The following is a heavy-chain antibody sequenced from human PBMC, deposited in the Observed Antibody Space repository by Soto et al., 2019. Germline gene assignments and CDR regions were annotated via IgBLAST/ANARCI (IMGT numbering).Heavy chain of an antibody. D-gene: IGHD4-17*01. Sequence: SETLSLTCAVYGGSFSGYYWSWIRQPPGKGLEWIGEINHSGSTNYNPSLKSRVTISVDTSKNQFSLKLSSVTAADTAVYYCARGRTTVTTGGWSDPWGQGTLVTVSS. CDR1: GGSFSGYY. J-gene: IGHJ5*02. V-gene: IGHV4-34*01. CDR3: ARGRTTVTTGGWSDP. CDR2: INHSGST.